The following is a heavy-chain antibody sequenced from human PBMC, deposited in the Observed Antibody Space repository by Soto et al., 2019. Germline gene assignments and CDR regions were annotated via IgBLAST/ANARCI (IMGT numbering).Heavy chain of an antibody. CDR1: GYTFTGYY. CDR3: ARELRYFDWLLSGGYYYYYGMDV. CDR2: INPNSGGT. J-gene: IGHJ6*02. Sequence: GASVKVSCKASGYTFTGYYMHWVRQAPGQGLEWMGWINPNSGGTNYAQKFQGRVAMTRDTSISTAYMELSRLRSDGTAVYYCARELRYFDWLLSGGYYYYYGMDVWGQGTTVTVSS. V-gene: IGHV1-2*02. D-gene: IGHD3-9*01.